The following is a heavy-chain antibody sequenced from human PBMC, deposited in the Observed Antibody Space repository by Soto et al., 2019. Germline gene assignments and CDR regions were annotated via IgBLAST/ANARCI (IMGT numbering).Heavy chain of an antibody. V-gene: IGHV5-51*01. CDR3: VRLIPPRDYDSSGYALGAFDI. Sequence: PGESRKISCKGSGYSFTSYWIGWVRQMPGKGLEWMGIIYPGDSDTRYSPSFQGQVTISADKSISTAYLQWSSLKASDTAMYYCVRLIPPRDYDSSGYALGAFDIWGQGTMVTVSS. D-gene: IGHD3-22*01. J-gene: IGHJ3*02. CDR2: IYPGDSDT. CDR1: GYSFTSYW.